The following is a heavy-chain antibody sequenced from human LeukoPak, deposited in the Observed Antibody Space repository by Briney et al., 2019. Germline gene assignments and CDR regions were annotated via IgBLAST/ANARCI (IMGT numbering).Heavy chain of an antibody. J-gene: IGHJ5*02. CDR3: ARIGPYSSGFDP. CDR1: GGSISSGDYY. CDR2: INHSGST. V-gene: IGHV4-39*07. Sequence: PSETLSLTCTVSGGSISSGDYYWSWIRQPPGKGLEWIGEINHSGSTNYNPSLKSRVTISVDTSKNQFSLKLSSVTAADTAVYYCARIGPYSSGFDPWGQGTLVTVSS. D-gene: IGHD6-19*01.